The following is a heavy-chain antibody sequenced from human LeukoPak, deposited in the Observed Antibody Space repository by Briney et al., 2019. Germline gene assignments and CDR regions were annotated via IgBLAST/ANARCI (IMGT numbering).Heavy chain of an antibody. CDR1: GFTFSSYA. Sequence: PGGSLRLSCAASGFTFSSYAMHWVRQAPGKGLEWVAVISYDGSNKYYADSVKGRFTISRDNSKNTLYLQMNSLRAEDTAVYYCARDGRGNYYYGMDVWGQGTTVTVSS. J-gene: IGHJ6*02. D-gene: IGHD2-15*01. CDR2: ISYDGSNK. V-gene: IGHV3-30-3*01. CDR3: ARDGRGNYYYGMDV.